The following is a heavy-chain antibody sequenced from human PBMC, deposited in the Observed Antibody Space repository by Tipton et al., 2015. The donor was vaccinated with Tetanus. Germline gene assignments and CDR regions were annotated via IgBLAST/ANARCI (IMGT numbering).Heavy chain of an antibody. CDR1: GGSISSSSYY. CDR3: ARRRTLPLFDP. D-gene: IGHD3-16*01. V-gene: IGHV4-39*01. CDR2: IYYNGST. Sequence: LRLSCTVSGGSISSSSYYWGWIRQPPGKGLEWIGNIYYNGSTYYNPSLKSRVTISVDTSKNQFSLKLSSVTAADTAVYYCARRRTLPLFDPWGQGTLVTVSS. J-gene: IGHJ5*02.